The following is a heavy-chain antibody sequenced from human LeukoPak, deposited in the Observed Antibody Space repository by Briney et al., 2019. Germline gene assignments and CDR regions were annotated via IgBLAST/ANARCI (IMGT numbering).Heavy chain of an antibody. V-gene: IGHV3-30-3*01. J-gene: IGHJ3*02. CDR1: GFTFSSYW. Sequence: GGSLRLSCAASGFTFSSYWMHWVRQAPGKGLELVAVISKDGSNKYYADSVKGRFTISRDNSKNTLYLQMNSLRAEDTAVYYCVRDNYYDSSDKPLTAFDIWGQGTMVTVSS. CDR3: VRDNYYDSSDKPLTAFDI. D-gene: IGHD3-22*01. CDR2: ISKDGSNK.